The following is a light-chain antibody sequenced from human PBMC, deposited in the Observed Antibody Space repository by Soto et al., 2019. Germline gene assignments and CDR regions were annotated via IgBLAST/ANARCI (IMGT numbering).Light chain of an antibody. Sequence: EVVLTQSPGTLSLSPGERATLSCRASQSIRSTLLAWYQQKRGQPPRLLIFAARTRASGIPDRFSGSGSGTDFTLTISRLEPEDFAVYYCQQYDNSPQTFGQGTKLEIK. CDR1: QSIRSTL. CDR2: AAR. J-gene: IGKJ2*01. V-gene: IGKV3-20*01. CDR3: QQYDNSPQT.